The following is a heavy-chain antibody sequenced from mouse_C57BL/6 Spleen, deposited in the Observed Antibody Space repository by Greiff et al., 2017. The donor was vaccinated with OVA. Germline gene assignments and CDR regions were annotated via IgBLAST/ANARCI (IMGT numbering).Heavy chain of an antibody. J-gene: IGHJ2*01. V-gene: IGHV1-22*01. CDR1: GYTFTDYN. Sequence: VQLKESGPELVKPGASVKMSCKASGYTFTDYNMHWVKQSHGKSLEWIGYINPNNGGTSYNQKFKGKATLTVNKSSSTAYMELRSLTSEDSAVYYCAREEYGNYFDYWGQGTTLTVSS. CDR2: INPNNGGT. CDR3: AREEYGNYFDY. D-gene: IGHD2-10*02.